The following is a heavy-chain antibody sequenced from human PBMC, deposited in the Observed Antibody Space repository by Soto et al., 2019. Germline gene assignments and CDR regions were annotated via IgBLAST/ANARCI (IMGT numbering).Heavy chain of an antibody. CDR2: ISYDGSNK. Sequence: QVQLVESGGGVVQPGRSLRLSCAASGFTFSTYAMHWVRQAPGKGLEWVAVISYDGSNKYYADSVKGRFTISRDNSKNTLYLQMNSLRAEDTAVYYCARFKDCRGGSCYSYFDYWGQGTLVTVSS. J-gene: IGHJ4*02. CDR3: ARFKDCRGGSCYSYFDY. D-gene: IGHD2-15*01. V-gene: IGHV3-30-3*01. CDR1: GFTFSTYA.